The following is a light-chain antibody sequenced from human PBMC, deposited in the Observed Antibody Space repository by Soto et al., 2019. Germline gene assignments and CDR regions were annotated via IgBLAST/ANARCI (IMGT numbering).Light chain of an antibody. CDR3: QQYKKWLART. J-gene: IGKJ4*01. Sequence: DIVMTQSPASLSVSPGERATLSCRASQRFXDNFVWYQQKPGQATRLLIXGASTRATGIPARFSGSGSGREFTLTISSLQSEESALYYCQQYKKWLARTFGGGTKVDIK. V-gene: IGKV3-15*01. CDR2: GAS. CDR1: QRFXDN.